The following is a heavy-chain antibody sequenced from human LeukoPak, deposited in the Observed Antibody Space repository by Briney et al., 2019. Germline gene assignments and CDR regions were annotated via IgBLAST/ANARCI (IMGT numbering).Heavy chain of an antibody. CDR1: GFTFSNAW. D-gene: IGHD3-16*01. V-gene: IGHV3-30*03. CDR2: ISYDGSNK. J-gene: IGHJ4*02. CDR3: ARDSGLGPFDY. Sequence: GGSLRLSCAASGFTFSNAWMSWVRQAPGKGLEWVAVISYDGSNKYYADSVKGRFTISRDNSKNTLYLQMNSLRAEDTAVYYCARDSGLGPFDYWGQGTLVTVSS.